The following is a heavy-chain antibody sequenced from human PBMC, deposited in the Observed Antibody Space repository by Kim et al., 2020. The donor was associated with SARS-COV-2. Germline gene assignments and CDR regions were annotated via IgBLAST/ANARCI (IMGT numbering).Heavy chain of an antibody. CDR2: IDPSDSYT. CDR3: ARENRDSSGYYYGVGY. D-gene: IGHD3-22*01. V-gene: IGHV5-10-1*01. J-gene: IGHJ4*02. CDR1: GYSFTSYW. Sequence: GESLKISCKGSGYSFTSYWISWVRQMPGKGLEWMGRIDPSDSYTNYSPSFQGHVTISADKSISTAYLQWSSLKASDTAMYYCARENRDSSGYYYGVGYWGQGTLVTVSS.